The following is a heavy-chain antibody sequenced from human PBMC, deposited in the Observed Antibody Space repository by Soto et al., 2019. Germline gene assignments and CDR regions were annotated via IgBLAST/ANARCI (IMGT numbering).Heavy chain of an antibody. Sequence: QVQLVQSGAEVKKPGASVKVSCKASGYTFTSYDINWVRQATGQGLEWMGWMNPNSGNTGYAQKFQGRVTMTRSTSISTAYMELSSLRSEDTAVYYCARGGYYYDSSGYYYVPFDYWGQGTLVTVSS. J-gene: IGHJ4*02. CDR2: MNPNSGNT. CDR1: GYTFTSYD. CDR3: ARGGYYYDSSGYYYVPFDY. D-gene: IGHD3-22*01. V-gene: IGHV1-8*01.